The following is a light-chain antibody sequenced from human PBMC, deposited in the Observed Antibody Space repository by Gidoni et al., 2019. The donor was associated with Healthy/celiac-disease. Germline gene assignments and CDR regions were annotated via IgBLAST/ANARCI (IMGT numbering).Light chain of an antibody. V-gene: IGKV1-12*01. CDR1: QGISSW. CDR2: AAS. CDR3: QPANSFPIT. J-gene: IGKJ5*01. Sequence: DSQRTKSPSSVSASVGDRVTITCRASQGISSWLAWYQQKPGKAPKLLIYAASSLQSGVPSRFSGSGSWTDFTLTISSLQPQDFAPYYCQPANSFPITFGQGTRLEIK.